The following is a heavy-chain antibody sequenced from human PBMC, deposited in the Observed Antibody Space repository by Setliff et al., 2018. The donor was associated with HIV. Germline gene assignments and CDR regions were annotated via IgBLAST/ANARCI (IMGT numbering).Heavy chain of an antibody. Sequence: TSETLSLTCAVSGGTFSLHYYTWIRQSPLRGLEWIGEINHSGGTRYNPSLKSRVTMSVDTSKNQFSLKLTSVTASDTAVYYCARAAAGNTGPFDLWGQGSPVTVSS. V-gene: IGHV4-34*01. D-gene: IGHD4-17*01. J-gene: IGHJ4*02. CDR1: GGTFSLHY. CDR2: INHSGGT. CDR3: ARAAAGNTGPFDL.